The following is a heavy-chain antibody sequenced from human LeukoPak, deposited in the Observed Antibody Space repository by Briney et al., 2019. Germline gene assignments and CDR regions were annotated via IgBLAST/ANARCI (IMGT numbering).Heavy chain of an antibody. CDR2: ISSSGSTI. D-gene: IGHD3-22*01. CDR3: ARKEWLLLRSYYYYYYMDV. J-gene: IGHJ6*03. V-gene: IGHV3-48*03. CDR1: GFTFSSYE. Sequence: PGGSLRLSCAASGFTFSSYEMNWVRQAPGKGLEWVSYISSSGSTIYYADSVKGRFTISRDNAKNSLYLQMNSLRAEDTAVYYCARKEWLLLRSYYYYYYMDVWGKGTTVTVSS.